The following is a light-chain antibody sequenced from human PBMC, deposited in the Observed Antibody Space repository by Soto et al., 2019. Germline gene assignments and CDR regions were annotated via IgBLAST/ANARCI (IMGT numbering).Light chain of an antibody. Sequence: ELVFTQSPGTLSLSPGERATLSCRAIQSVSSNLAWYQQKPGQAPRLLIYGASSRATGIPDRFSGSGSGTDFTLTISRLEPEDFAVYYCQLYGSSPITFGQGTRLDIK. CDR3: QLYGSSPIT. CDR2: GAS. CDR1: QSVSSN. J-gene: IGKJ5*01. V-gene: IGKV3-20*01.